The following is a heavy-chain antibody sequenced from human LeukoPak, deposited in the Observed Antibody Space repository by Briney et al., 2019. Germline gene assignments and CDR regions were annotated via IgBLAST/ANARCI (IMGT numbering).Heavy chain of an antibody. CDR3: ARDHRYYDSSGYYSSDAFDI. CDR1: GGSISSYY. Sequence: SETLSLTCTVSGGSISSYYWSWIRQPAGKGLEWIGRIYTSGSTNYNPSLKSRVTMSVDTSKNQFSLKLSSVTAVDTAVYYCARDHRYYDSSGYYSSDAFDIWGQGTMVTVSS. V-gene: IGHV4-4*07. J-gene: IGHJ3*02. D-gene: IGHD3-22*01. CDR2: IYTSGST.